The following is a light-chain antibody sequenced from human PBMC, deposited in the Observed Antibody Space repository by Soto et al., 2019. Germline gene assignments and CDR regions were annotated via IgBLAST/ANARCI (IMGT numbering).Light chain of an antibody. CDR2: GVS. V-gene: IGLV2-14*01. Sequence: QSALTQPASVSGSPGQSITISCTGTSSDVGGYKFVSWYQQHPGKAPKLMIYGVSNRPSGVSDRFSGSKSGNTASLTISGLLAEDEADYYCSSYTSSSAVVCGGGTKLTVL. CDR3: SSYTSSSAVV. J-gene: IGLJ3*02. CDR1: SSDVGGYKF.